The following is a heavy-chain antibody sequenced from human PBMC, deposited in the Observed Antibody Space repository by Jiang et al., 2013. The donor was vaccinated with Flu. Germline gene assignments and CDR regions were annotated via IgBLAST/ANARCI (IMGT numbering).Heavy chain of an antibody. Sequence: GSGLVKPSETLSLTCTVSGGSISSYYWSWIRQPPGKGLEWIGYIYYSGSTNYNPSLKSRVTISVDTSKNQFSLKLSSVTAADTAVYYCARKWLRSRYRYFDLWGRGTLVTVSS. D-gene: IGHD5-12*01. J-gene: IGHJ2*01. CDR2: IYYSGST. CDR3: ARKWLRSRYRYFDL. CDR1: GGSISSYY. V-gene: IGHV4-59*01.